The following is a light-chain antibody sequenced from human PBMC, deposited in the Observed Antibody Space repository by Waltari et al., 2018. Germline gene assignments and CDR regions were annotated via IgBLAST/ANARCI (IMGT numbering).Light chain of an antibody. V-gene: IGLV2-14*01. Sequence: QAALTQPASVSGSLGQSITISCTVTDSAFGDADSVSWYQQFPGEAPRLIISEVSNRPSRISSRFSGSKSANTASRTISGLQPDDEADYFCCSHTGIDTWVFGGGTTLTVL. J-gene: IGLJ3*02. CDR2: EVS. CDR1: DSAFGDADS. CDR3: CSHTGIDTWV.